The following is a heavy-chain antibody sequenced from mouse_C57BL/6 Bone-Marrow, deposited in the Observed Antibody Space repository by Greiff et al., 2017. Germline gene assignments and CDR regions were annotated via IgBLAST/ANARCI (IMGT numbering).Heavy chain of an antibody. CDR2: IDPSDSYT. D-gene: IGHD2-3*01. J-gene: IGHJ2*01. CDR1: GYTFTSYW. V-gene: IGHV1-50*01. CDR3: AREGDGYLLDY. Sequence: QVQLQQPGAELVKPGASVKLSCKASGYTFTSYWMQWVKQRPGQGLEWIGEIDPSDSYTNYNQKFKGKATLTVDTSSSTAYMQLSSLTSEDSAVYYYAREGDGYLLDYWGQGTTLTVSS.